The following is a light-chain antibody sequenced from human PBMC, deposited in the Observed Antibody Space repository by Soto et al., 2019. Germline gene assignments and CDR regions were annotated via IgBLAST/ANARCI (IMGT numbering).Light chain of an antibody. CDR3: QQYNTWPLT. CDR2: GAS. CDR1: QSVSSN. J-gene: IGKJ3*01. V-gene: IGKV3-15*01. Sequence: ETVMTQSPATLSVSPGERPTLSCRASQSVSSNLAWYQQKPGQAPRLLIYGASTGATGIPARFSGSGSGTEFTLTISSLQSEDFAVYFFQQYNTWPLTFGPGTKVDIK.